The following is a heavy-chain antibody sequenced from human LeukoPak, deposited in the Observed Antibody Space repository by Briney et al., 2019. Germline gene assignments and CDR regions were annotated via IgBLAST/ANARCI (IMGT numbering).Heavy chain of an antibody. V-gene: IGHV4-4*07. CDR3: ARGKSSSWYWEFDY. CDR1: GGSISSYY. J-gene: IGHJ4*02. Sequence: SETLSLTCTVSGGSISSYYWSWIRQPAGKGLEWIGRIYTSGSTNYNPSLKSRVTMSVDTSKNQFSLKLSSVTAADTAVYYCARGKSSSWYWEFDYWGQGTLVTVSS. D-gene: IGHD6-13*01. CDR2: IYTSGST.